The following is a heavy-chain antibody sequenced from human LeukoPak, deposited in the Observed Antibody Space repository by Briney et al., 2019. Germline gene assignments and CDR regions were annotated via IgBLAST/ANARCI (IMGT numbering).Heavy chain of an antibody. V-gene: IGHV3-30*18. J-gene: IGHJ6*02. CDR3: AKDLVVGERSNGMDV. CDR1: GFTFSSYG. Sequence: GGSLRLSCAASGFTFSSYGMHWVRQAPGKGLEWVAVISYDGSNKYYADSVKGRFTISRDNSKNTLYLQMNSLRAEDTAVYYCAKDLVVGERSNGMDVWGQGTTVTVSS. D-gene: IGHD1-1*01. CDR2: ISYDGSNK.